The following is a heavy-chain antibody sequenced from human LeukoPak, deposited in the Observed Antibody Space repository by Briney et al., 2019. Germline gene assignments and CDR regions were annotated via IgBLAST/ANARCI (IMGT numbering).Heavy chain of an antibody. CDR3: SKGSPSTWFDP. CDR1: EFTFSSYG. Sequence: PGGSLRLSCAASEFTFSSYGMHWVRQAPAKGLEWVAGISVSGGSTNYADSVKGRFTSSRDNSKNTLYLQMISLRAEDTAVYYCSKGSPSTWFDPWGQGTLVTVSS. D-gene: IGHD2-2*01. CDR2: ISVSGGST. J-gene: IGHJ5*02. V-gene: IGHV3-23*01.